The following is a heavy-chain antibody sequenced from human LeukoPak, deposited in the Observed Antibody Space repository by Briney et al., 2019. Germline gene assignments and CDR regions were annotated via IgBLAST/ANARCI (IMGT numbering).Heavy chain of an antibody. J-gene: IGHJ4*02. CDR3: ARGYYGSGSDLRREFDY. CDR2: INPYNGNT. Sequence: ASVKVSCKASGYTFTIYGISWVRQAPGQGLEWMGWINPYNGNTNYAQNLQGRVTMTTDTSTSTAYMELRRLRSDDTAVYYCARGYYGSGSDLRREFDYWGQGTLVTVSS. V-gene: IGHV1-18*01. CDR1: GYTFTIYG. D-gene: IGHD3-10*01.